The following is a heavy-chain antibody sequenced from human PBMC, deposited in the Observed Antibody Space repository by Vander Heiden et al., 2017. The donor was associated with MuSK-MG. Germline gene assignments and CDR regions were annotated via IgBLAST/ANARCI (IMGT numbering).Heavy chain of an antibody. D-gene: IGHD3-10*01. J-gene: IGHJ6*02. V-gene: IGHV3-23*01. Sequence: EVQLLESGGGLVQPGGSLRRSCAAFGCTFSSYAMSWVRQAPGKGLEWVSAISGSGGSTYYADSVKGRFTISRDNSKNTLYLQMNSLRAEDTAVYYCAKGYFGGAGYYYYGMDVWGQGTTVTVSS. CDR2: ISGSGGST. CDR3: AKGYFGGAGYYYYGMDV. CDR1: GCTFSSYA.